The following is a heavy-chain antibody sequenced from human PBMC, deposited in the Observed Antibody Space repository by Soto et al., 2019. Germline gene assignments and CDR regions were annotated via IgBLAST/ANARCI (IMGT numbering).Heavy chain of an antibody. CDR2: ISGSGGST. V-gene: IGHV3-23*01. J-gene: IGHJ4*02. D-gene: IGHD6-19*01. CDR3: AKDPTPYGSGWYY. Sequence: GGSLRLCCAASGFTFSSYAMSWVRQAPGKGLEWVSAISGSGGSTYYADSVKGRFTISRDNSKNTLYLQMNSLRAEDTAVYYCAKDPTPYGSGWYYWGQGTLVTVSS. CDR1: GFTFSSYA.